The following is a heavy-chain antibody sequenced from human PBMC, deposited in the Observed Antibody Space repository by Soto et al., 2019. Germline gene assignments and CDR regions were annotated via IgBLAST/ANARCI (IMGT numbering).Heavy chain of an antibody. D-gene: IGHD6-19*01. J-gene: IGHJ4*02. Sequence: SETLSLTCAVYGGSFIGYYWSWIRQPPGKGPEWIGEINHSGSTNYNPSLKSRVTISVDTSKNQFSLKLSSVTAADTAVYYCARGPGSDGSGWYGDWGQGTLVTVSS. CDR1: GGSFIGYY. V-gene: IGHV4-34*01. CDR3: ARGPGSDGSGWYGD. CDR2: INHSGST.